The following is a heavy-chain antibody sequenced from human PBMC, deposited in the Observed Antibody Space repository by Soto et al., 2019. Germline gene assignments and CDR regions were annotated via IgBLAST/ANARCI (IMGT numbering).Heavy chain of an antibody. J-gene: IGHJ4*02. CDR2: INTGNGNT. Sequence: VASVKVSCKASGYTFTSYTMHWVRQAPGQRLEWMGWINTGNGNTKYSQKFQGRVTITRDTSASTAYMELSSLRSEDTAVYYCATLCGGACFTDYWGQGTLVTVSS. CDR3: ATLCGGACFTDY. V-gene: IGHV1-3*04. CDR1: GYTFTSYT. D-gene: IGHD2-21*02.